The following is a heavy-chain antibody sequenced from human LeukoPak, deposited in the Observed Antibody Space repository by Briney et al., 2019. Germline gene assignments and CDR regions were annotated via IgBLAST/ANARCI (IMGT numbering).Heavy chain of an antibody. CDR2: ISGSGGST. D-gene: IGHD3-22*01. CDR3: AKSRYDSSGYYYDFIDAFDI. J-gene: IGHJ3*02. CDR1: GFTFSSYA. V-gene: IGHV3-23*01. Sequence: GGSLRFYCAASGFTFSSYAMSWVRQAPGKGLEWFSAISGSGGSTYYADSVKGRFTISRDNSKNTLYLQMNSLRAEDTAVYYCAKSRYDSSGYYYDFIDAFDIWGQGTMVTVSS.